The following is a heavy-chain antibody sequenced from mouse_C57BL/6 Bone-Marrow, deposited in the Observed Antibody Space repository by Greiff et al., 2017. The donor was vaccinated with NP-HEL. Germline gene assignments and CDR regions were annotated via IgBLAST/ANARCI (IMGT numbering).Heavy chain of an antibody. J-gene: IGHJ2*01. CDR3: VRHYYGSSYDGDY. D-gene: IGHD1-1*01. CDR2: IHPNSGST. Sequence: QVQLQQPGAELVKPGASVKLSCKASGYTFTSYWMHWVKQRPGQGLEWIGMIHPNSGSTNYNEKFKSKATLTVDKSSSTAYMQLSSLTSEDSAVYYCVRHYYGSSYDGDYWGQGTTLTVSS. CDR1: GYTFTSYW. V-gene: IGHV1-64*01.